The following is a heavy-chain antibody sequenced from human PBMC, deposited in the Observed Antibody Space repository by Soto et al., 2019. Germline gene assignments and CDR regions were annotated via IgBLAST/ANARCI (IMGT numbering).Heavy chain of an antibody. V-gene: IGHV1-46*01. CDR2: INPSGGST. D-gene: IGHD6-19*01. CDR1: GYRFTTYQ. CDR3: ARGDSNGWYFDY. J-gene: IGHJ4*02. Sequence: ASVKVSCKSSGYRFTTYQMHWVRQAPGQGLEWMGTINPSGGSTSYAQRFQGRVTMTRDTSTSTVYMQLSSLRSEDTALYYCARGDSNGWYFDYWGQGTLVTVSS.